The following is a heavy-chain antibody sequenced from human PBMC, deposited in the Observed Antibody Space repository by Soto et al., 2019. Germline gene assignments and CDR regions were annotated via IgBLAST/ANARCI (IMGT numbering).Heavy chain of an antibody. CDR1: GGSIGGYY. J-gene: IGHJ4*02. D-gene: IGHD4-17*01. CDR2: IYFSGST. Sequence: SETLSLTCTVSGGSIGGYYWNWIRQPPGKGLEWLGYIYFSGSTHYNPSLKTRLTISLDTSKKQFSLNLRSVTAADTAVYYCARPLFKYGDFRHFSYWGQGTQVTVSS. CDR3: ARPLFKYGDFRHFSY. V-gene: IGHV4-59*01.